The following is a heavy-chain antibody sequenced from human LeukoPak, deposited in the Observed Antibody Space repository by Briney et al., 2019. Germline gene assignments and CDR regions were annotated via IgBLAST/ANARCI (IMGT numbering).Heavy chain of an antibody. D-gene: IGHD1-14*01. CDR3: AAERYEGHCCWFDP. J-gene: IGHJ5*02. Sequence: ASVKVSCKTSGFTFGTSTMQWVRQAPGQGLEWIGWIVVSSGYREYAQKLQERVTITTDMSTSTSYLELRSPEFEDTAVYYCAAERYEGHCCWFDPWGQGTLVTVSS. V-gene: IGHV1-58*02. CDR1: GFTFGTST. CDR2: IVVSSGYR.